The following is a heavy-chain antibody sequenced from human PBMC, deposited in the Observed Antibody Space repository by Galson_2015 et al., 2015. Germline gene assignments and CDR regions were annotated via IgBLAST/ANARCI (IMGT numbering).Heavy chain of an antibody. V-gene: IGHV1-69*13. D-gene: IGHD1-26*01. CDR3: ARAILVGGATHDYWYFDL. J-gene: IGHJ2*01. Sequence: VKVSCKASGGAFRRYAVSWVRQAPGQGLEWMGGTIPIFGSATYAQKFQGRLTIIADESTNTAYMALASLRSEDTALYYCARAILVGGATHDYWYFDLWGRGTLVTVSS. CDR2: TIPIFGSA. CDR1: GGAFRRYA.